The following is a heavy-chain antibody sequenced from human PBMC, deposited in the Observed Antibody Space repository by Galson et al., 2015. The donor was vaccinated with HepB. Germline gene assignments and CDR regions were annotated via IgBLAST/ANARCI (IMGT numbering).Heavy chain of an antibody. CDR2: IYPGDSDT. CDR3: ARRSLSYYGSGSYQAIIGMDA. D-gene: IGHD3-10*01. Sequence: QSGAEVKKPGESLKISCNGSGYSFTSYWIGWVRQMPGKGLEWMGIIYPGDSDTRYSPSFQGQVTISADKSISTAYLQWSSLKASDTAMYYCARRSLSYYGSGSYQAIIGMDAWGQGTTVTVSS. V-gene: IGHV5-51*03. J-gene: IGHJ6*02. CDR1: GYSFTSYW.